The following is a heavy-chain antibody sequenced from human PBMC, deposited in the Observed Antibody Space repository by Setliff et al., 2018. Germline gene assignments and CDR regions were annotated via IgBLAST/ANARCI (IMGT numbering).Heavy chain of an antibody. J-gene: IGHJ1*01. CDR3: ARDHGELGQERRTHFFRH. D-gene: IGHD1-1*01. Sequence: LRLSCAASGFTFSDYWMYWVRQAPGKGLVWVSRISRDGSSTAYADSVKGRLTISRDNARNTLYLQMNSLRVEDTAVYYCARDHGELGQERRTHFFRHWGQGTLVTVSS. CDR2: ISRDGSST. V-gene: IGHV3-74*01. CDR1: GFTFSDYW.